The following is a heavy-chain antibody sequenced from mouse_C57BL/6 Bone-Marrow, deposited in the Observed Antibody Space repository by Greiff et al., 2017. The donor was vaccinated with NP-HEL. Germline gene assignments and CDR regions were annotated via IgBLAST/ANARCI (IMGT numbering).Heavy chain of an antibody. CDR1: GYTFTSYW. CDR3: ARYWASTGTRAMDY. V-gene: IGHV1-7*01. CDR2: INPSSGYT. J-gene: IGHJ4*01. Sequence: VQLQQSGAELAKPGASVKLSCKASGYTFTSYWMHWVQQRPGQGLEWIGYINPSSGYTKYTPKFKDKATLTADKSSSTAYMQLSSLTYEDSAVYYCARYWASTGTRAMDYWGQGTSVTVSS. D-gene: IGHD4-1*02.